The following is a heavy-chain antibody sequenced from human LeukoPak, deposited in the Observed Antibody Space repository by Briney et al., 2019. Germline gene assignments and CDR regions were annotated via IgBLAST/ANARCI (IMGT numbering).Heavy chain of an antibody. CDR3: ARDKVSGPTLLDY. J-gene: IGHJ4*02. CDR1: GFTFSEYW. CDR2: VKQDGSEI. D-gene: IGHD2-8*01. Sequence: GGSLRLSCAASGFTFSEYWMSWVRQVPGKGLEWVANVKQDGSEIYYVGSVKGRFTISRDNAKNSLFLQMNGLRVDDTAVYFCARDKVSGPTLLDYWGQGTLVTVSS. V-gene: IGHV3-7*01.